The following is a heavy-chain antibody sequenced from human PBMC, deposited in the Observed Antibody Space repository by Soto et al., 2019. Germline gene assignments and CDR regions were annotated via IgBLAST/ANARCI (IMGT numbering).Heavy chain of an antibody. J-gene: IGHJ5*02. CDR1: GYTFTGYH. CDR2: INPNSGGT. CDR3: ARDSSSITMVRGVIIAGQWFDP. D-gene: IGHD3-10*01. Sequence: ASVKVSCKASGYTFTGYHMHWVRQAPGQGLEWMGWINPNSGGTNYAQKFQGWVTMTRDTSISTAYMELSRLRSDDTAVYYCARDSSSITMVRGVIIAGQWFDPWGQGTLVTVSS. V-gene: IGHV1-2*04.